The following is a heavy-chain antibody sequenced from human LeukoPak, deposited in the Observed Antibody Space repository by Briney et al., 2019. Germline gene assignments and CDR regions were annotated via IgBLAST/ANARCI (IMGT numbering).Heavy chain of an antibody. CDR3: ASSWESSSSRWFDP. CDR2: ISYDGSNK. D-gene: IGHD6-6*01. V-gene: IGHV3-30-3*01. CDR1: GFTFSSYA. Sequence: GASLRLSCAASGFTFSSYAMHWVRQAPGKGLEWVAVISYDGSNKYYADSVKGRFTISRDNSKNTLYLQMNSLRAEDTAVYYCASSWESSSSRWFDPWGQGTLVTVFS. J-gene: IGHJ5*02.